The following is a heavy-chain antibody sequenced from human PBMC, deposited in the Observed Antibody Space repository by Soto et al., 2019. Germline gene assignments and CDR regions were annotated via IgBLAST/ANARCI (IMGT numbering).Heavy chain of an antibody. CDR2: INHSGST. CDR1: GGSISSGGYY. J-gene: IGHJ4*02. CDR3: ARALGYTYGHLPIDY. D-gene: IGHD5-18*01. Sequence: PSETLSLTCTVSGGSISSGGYYWSWIRQPPGKGLEWIGEINHSGSTNYNPSLKSRVTISVDTSKSQFSLKLNSVTAADTAVYYCARALGYTYGHLPIDYWGQGTLVTVSS. V-gene: IGHV4-39*07.